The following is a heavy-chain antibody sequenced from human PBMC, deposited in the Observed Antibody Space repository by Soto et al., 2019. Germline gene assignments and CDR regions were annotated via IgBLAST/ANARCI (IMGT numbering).Heavy chain of an antibody. CDR2: TYHRGST. Sequence: PSEPLSLTCSVSGVSISSYFWSCIRQAPGGGLEWIGYTYHRGSTNYSPSLKSRVAISLDTSENQLSLKVKSVTAADTAVYYCARIGGYHGPLDSSGQGTTVTVSS. V-gene: IGHV4-59*01. D-gene: IGHD6-25*01. J-gene: IGHJ4*02. CDR3: ARIGGYHGPLDS. CDR1: GVSISSYF.